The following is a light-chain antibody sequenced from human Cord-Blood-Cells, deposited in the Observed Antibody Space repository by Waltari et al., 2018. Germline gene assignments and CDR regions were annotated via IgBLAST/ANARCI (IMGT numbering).Light chain of an antibody. J-gene: IGLJ3*02. Sequence: QSVLTQPPSASGTPGQRVSISCSGSSSNIGSNPVTWYQQLPGTAPKLLIYSNKQRPSGVPDRFSGSKSGTSASLAISGLQSEDEADYYCATWDDSLNGVFGGGTKLTVL. CDR1: SSNIGSNP. CDR2: SNK. V-gene: IGLV1-44*01. CDR3: ATWDDSLNGV.